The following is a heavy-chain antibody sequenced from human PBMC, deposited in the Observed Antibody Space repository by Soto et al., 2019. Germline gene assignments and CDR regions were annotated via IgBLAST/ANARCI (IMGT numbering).Heavy chain of an antibody. CDR3: ATGLLGYCSGGSCDSDS. CDR1: AYTFTNYA. V-gene: IGHV1-18*01. J-gene: IGHJ4*02. Sequence: QVQLVQSGAEVKKPGASVRVSWQTSAYTFTNYAVSWVRQAPGQGLEWMGWISGDNGNTIYAQKFQGRVTMTTDTSTRKAYMELRSLRSDDTAVYYCATGLLGYCSGGSCDSDSWGQGTLVTVSS. CDR2: ISGDNGNT. D-gene: IGHD2-15*01.